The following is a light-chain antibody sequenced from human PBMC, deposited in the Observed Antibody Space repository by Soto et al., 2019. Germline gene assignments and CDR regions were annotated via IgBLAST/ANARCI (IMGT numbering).Light chain of an antibody. Sequence: QSVLTQPASVSGSPGQSITISCTGTSSDVGGYNYVSWYQQHPGKAPKLMIFEVSNRPSGVSHRFSGSKSANTASLTISGLQPEDEADYYCSSYRSSSPLYVFGTGTKLT. J-gene: IGLJ1*01. CDR3: SSYRSSSPLYV. CDR2: EVS. CDR1: SSDVGGYNY. V-gene: IGLV2-14*01.